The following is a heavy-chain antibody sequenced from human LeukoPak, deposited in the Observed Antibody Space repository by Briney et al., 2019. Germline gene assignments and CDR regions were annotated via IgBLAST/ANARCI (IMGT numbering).Heavy chain of an antibody. CDR3: ARGSLDYYGSGSYYNALGAFDI. J-gene: IGHJ3*02. CDR2: IYYSGST. V-gene: IGHV4-61*08. Sequence: PSQTLSLTCTVSGGSISSGDYYWSWIRQPPGKGLEWIGYIYYSGSTNYNPSLKSRVTISVDTSKNQFSLKLSSVTAADTAVYYCARGSLDYYGSGSYYNALGAFDIWGQGTMVTVSS. CDR1: GGSISSGDYY. D-gene: IGHD3-10*01.